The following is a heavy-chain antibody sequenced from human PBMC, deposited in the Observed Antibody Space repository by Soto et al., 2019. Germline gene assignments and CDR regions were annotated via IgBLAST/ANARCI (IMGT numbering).Heavy chain of an antibody. CDR2: ISYDGSNK. V-gene: IGHV3-30-3*01. D-gene: IGHD2-21*01. CDR3: AREVEGLDY. J-gene: IGHJ4*02. Sequence: QVQLVESGGGVVQPGRSLRLSCAASGFTFSSYAMHWVRQAPGKGLEWVAVISYDGSNKYYADSVKGRFTISRDNSKPTLYLQMNSLRAEDTAVYYCAREVEGLDYWGQGTLVTVSS. CDR1: GFTFSSYA.